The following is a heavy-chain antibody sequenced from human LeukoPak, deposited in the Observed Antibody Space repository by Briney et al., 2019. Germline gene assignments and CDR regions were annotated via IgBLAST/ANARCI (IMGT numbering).Heavy chain of an antibody. CDR2: IYYSGST. J-gene: IGHJ5*02. V-gene: IGHV4-59*01. CDR3: TRVRDWFDP. Sequence: SETLSLTCTVSGGSISSYYWSWIRQPPGKGLEWIGYIYYSGSTNYNPSLKSRVTISVDTSKNQFSLKLSSVTAADTAVYYCTRVRDWFDPWGQGTLVTVSS. CDR1: GGSISSYY.